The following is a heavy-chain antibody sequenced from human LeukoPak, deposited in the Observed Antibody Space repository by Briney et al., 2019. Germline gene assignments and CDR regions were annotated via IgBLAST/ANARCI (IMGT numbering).Heavy chain of an antibody. D-gene: IGHD2-15*01. CDR3: ARGLRMVAAANGY. CDR2: MNPNSGNT. V-gene: IGHV1-8*01. J-gene: IGHJ4*02. Sequence: GASLKVSCKASGYTFTSYDINWVRQATGQGLECMGWMNPNSGNTGYAQKFQGRVTMTRNTSISTAYMELSSLRSEDTAVYYCARGLRMVAAANGYWGQGTLVTVSS. CDR1: GYTFTSYD.